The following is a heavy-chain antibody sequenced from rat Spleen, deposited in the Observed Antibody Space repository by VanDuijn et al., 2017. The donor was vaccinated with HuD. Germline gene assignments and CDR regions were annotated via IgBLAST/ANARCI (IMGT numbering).Heavy chain of an antibody. Sequence: EVQLVESGGGLVQPGRSLKLSCAVSGFTFSDYTMAWVRQGPTKGLEWVATINYDGRSTFYRDSVRARFTISRDNGKNILYLQIDSLKSEDTATYYCARHGRGGTTYHYVMDVWGQGASVTVSS. D-gene: IGHD4-3*01. V-gene: IGHV5-17*01. CDR2: INYDGRST. J-gene: IGHJ4*01. CDR3: ARHGRGGTTYHYVMDV. CDR1: GFTFSDYT.